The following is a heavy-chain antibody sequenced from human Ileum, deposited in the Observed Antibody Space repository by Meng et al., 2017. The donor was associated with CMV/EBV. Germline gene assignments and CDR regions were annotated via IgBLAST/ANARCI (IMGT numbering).Heavy chain of an antibody. CDR2: INRDGSER. CDR3: SRENSGLDY. D-gene: IGHD4-23*01. CDR1: GFTLTNYW. J-gene: IGHJ4*02. Sequence: GGSLRLSCTVSGFTLTNYWMDWVRQAPGKGLEWVANINRDGSERNYVYSVKGRFTISRDSARNSLYLQLNSLRVEETAVYYCSRENSGLDYGGQGTLVTDSS. V-gene: IGHV3-7*01.